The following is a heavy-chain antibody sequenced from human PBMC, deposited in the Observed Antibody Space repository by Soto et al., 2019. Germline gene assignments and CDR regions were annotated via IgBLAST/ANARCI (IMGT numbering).Heavy chain of an antibody. CDR2: IYWDDAK. V-gene: IGHV2-5*02. J-gene: IGHJ6*02. D-gene: IGHD2-15*01. Sequence: QITLKEAGPALVKPTQTPTLTWTFSGFSLDTSGVGVGWIRQPPGKALDWLTLIYWDDAKRYSPSLRSRLTITKDTSKNQVVLTMTNMDPVDTATYYCSHMDSRVDSYGMDVWGQGTTVAVSS. CDR1: GFSLDTSGVG. CDR3: SHMDSRVDSYGMDV.